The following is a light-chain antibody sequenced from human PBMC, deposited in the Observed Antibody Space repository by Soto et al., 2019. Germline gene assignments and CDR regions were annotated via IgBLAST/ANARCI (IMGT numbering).Light chain of an antibody. CDR2: GAS. CDR3: QQYGSSPYT. J-gene: IGKJ2*01. Sequence: EIVLTQSPGTLSLSPGERATLSCRASQSVSSNYLAWYQQKPGQTPRLLIYGASSRATGIPDRFSGSGSGTDLTLTISRLEPEDFAVYYGQQYGSSPYTFGQGTKLEIK. CDR1: QSVSSNY. V-gene: IGKV3-20*01.